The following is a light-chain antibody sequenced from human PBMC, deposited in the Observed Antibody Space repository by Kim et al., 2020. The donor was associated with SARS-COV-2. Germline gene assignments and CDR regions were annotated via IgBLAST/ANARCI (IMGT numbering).Light chain of an antibody. V-gene: IGLV1-44*01. CDR3: AAWDDSRNDNVV. CDR1: KYNIGSNM. Sequence: RVTISCSGTKYNIGSNMVNWYQQLPGMAPKLVIYSNNLRPSGVPDRFSACKSGTSASLAISGLQSEDEAVYYCAAWDDSRNDNVVFGGGTQLTVL. CDR2: SNN. J-gene: IGLJ2*01.